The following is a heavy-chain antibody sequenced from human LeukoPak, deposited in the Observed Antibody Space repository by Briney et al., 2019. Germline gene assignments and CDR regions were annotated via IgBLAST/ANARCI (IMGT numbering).Heavy chain of an antibody. CDR3: ARGGNYYLDY. D-gene: IGHD5-24*01. Sequence: PGGSLRLSCAVSGFTFRTSWMHWVRQAPGGGLVWVSRMNSDGTTVNYADSVKGRFTMSRDNDKNTLYLQMNSLRAEDTAVYYCARGGNYYLDYWGQGTLATVSS. J-gene: IGHJ4*02. CDR2: MNSDGTTV. CDR1: GFTFRTSW. V-gene: IGHV3-74*01.